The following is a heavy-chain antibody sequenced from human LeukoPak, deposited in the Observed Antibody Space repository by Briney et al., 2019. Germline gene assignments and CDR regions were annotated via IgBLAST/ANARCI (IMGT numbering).Heavy chain of an antibody. CDR2: VSYDGNDG. Sequence: PGGSLRPPCIGSGFNFTYYAIYWVRQAPGKGLEWVAVVSYDGNDGYYADSVKGRFSISRDNSQNTVTLQMNNLRVDDTAIYYCAKLAWNDGSYYFDYWGQGTLVTVSS. CDR1: GFNFTYYA. V-gene: IGHV3-30*18. J-gene: IGHJ4*02. CDR3: AKLAWNDGSYYFDY. D-gene: IGHD1-1*01.